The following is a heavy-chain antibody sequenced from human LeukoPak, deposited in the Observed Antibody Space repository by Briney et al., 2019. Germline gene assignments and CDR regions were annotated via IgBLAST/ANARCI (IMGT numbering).Heavy chain of an antibody. Sequence: ASVTVSCKASGYTFTGYYMHWVRQAPGQGLEWMGWINPNSGGTNYAQKFQGRVTMTRDTSISTAYMELSRLRSDDTAVYYCARSALYGYDYYYGMDVWGQGTTVTVSS. CDR2: INPNSGGT. CDR1: GYTFTGYY. CDR3: ARSALYGYDYYYGMDV. J-gene: IGHJ6*02. V-gene: IGHV1-2*02. D-gene: IGHD3-10*01.